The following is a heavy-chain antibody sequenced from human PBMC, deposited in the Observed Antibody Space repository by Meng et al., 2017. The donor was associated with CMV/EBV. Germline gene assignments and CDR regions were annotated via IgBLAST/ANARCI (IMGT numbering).Heavy chain of an antibody. D-gene: IGHD2-2*01. CDR3: AKKHPLSSTSCYGYGGGMDV. CDR2: ISYDGSNK. CDR1: GFTFSSYA. V-gene: IGHV3-30*04. J-gene: IGHJ6*02. Sequence: GESLKISCAASGFTFSSYAMHWVRQAPGKGLEWVAVISYDGSNKYYADSVRGRFTISRDNSKNTLYLQMNSLRAEDTAVYYCAKKHPLSSTSCYGYGGGMDVWGQGTTVTVSS.